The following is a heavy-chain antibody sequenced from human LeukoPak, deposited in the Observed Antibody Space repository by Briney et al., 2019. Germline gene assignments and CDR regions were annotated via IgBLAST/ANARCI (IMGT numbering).Heavy chain of an antibody. J-gene: IGHJ4*02. D-gene: IGHD3-10*01. V-gene: IGHV3-11*01. Sequence: GGSLRLSCAASGFTFSDNYMSWIRQAPGKGLEWVSYISSSGSIYYADSVKGRFTISRDNSKNTLYLQMNSLRAEDTAVYYCAKDRRAGSYDYWGQGTLVTVSS. CDR3: AKDRRAGSYDY. CDR2: ISSSGSI. CDR1: GFTFSDNY.